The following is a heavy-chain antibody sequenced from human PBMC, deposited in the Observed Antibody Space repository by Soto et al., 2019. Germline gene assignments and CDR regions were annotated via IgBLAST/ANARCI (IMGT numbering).Heavy chain of an antibody. V-gene: IGHV4-31*03. CDR3: ARRPAAGTIGWFDP. CDR2: IYYSGST. CDR1: GGSISSGGYY. J-gene: IGHJ5*02. Sequence: LTCTVSGGSISSGGYYWSWIRQHPGKGLEWIVYIYYSGSTYYNPSLKSRVTISVDTSKNQFSLKLSSVTAADTAVYYCARRPAAGTIGWFDPWGQGTLVTVSS. D-gene: IGHD6-13*01.